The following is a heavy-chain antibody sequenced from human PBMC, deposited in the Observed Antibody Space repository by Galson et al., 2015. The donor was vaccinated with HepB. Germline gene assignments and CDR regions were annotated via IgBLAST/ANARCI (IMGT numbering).Heavy chain of an antibody. CDR2: IYWNDDK. J-gene: IGHJ6*02. D-gene: IGHD3-22*01. V-gene: IGHV2-5*01. CDR1: GFSLSTSGVG. CDR3: AHAFLDSSGYPIDHYYYYYGMDV. Sequence: PALVKPTQTLTLTCTFSGFSLSTSGVGVGWIRQPPGKALEWLALIYWNDDKRYSPSLKSRLTITKDTSKNQVVLTMTNMDPVDTATYYCAHAFLDSSGYPIDHYYYYYGMDVWGQGTTVTVSS.